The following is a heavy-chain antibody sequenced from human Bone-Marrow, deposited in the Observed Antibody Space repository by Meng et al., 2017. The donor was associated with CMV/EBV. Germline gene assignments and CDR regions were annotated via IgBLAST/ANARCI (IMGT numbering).Heavy chain of an antibody. CDR2: INHSGST. Sequence: SETLSLTCTVSGGSISSYYWSWIRQPPGKGLEWIGEINHSGSTNYNPSLKSRVTISVDTSKNQFSLKLSSVTAADTAVYYCARGGIAARPVYYYGMDVWGQGTMVTIYS. CDR1: GGSISSYY. J-gene: IGHJ6*02. V-gene: IGHV4-34*01. CDR3: ARGGIAARPVYYYGMDV. D-gene: IGHD6-6*01.